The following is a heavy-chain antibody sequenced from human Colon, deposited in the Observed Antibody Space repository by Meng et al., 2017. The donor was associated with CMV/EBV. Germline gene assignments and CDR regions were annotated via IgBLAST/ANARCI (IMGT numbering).Heavy chain of an antibody. V-gene: IGHV3-48*03. J-gene: IGHJ4*02. D-gene: IGHD2-21*02. Sequence: GGSLRLSCVASGFTFSDYEMSWVRQAPGKGLEWIAYISNSDDTIYYADSVKGRFTISRDNAQNSLFLQMTALRADDTALYYCAKSRGCTVTALSPLDSWGQGTLVTVSS. CDR2: ISNSDDTI. CDR3: AKSRGCTVTALSPLDS. CDR1: GFTFSDYE.